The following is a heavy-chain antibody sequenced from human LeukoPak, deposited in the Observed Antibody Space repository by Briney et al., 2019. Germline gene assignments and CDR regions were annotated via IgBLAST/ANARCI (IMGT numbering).Heavy chain of an antibody. Sequence: SQTLSLTCDISGDSVSSDNVAWNWIRQSPSRGLEWLGRTYYRSKWYNDYALSVKSRIIINADTSKNQFSLQVNSVTPEDTAVYYCARGAVAHFDHWGQGTLVTVSS. CDR1: GDSVSSDNVA. J-gene: IGHJ4*02. CDR3: ARGAVAHFDH. V-gene: IGHV6-1*01. CDR2: TYYRSKWYN. D-gene: IGHD6-19*01.